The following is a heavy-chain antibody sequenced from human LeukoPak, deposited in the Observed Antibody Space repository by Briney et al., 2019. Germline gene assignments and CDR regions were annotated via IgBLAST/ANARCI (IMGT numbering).Heavy chain of an antibody. CDR1: GYTFTSYY. V-gene: IGHV1-46*01. Sequence: EAAVKVSCKASGYTFTSYYMHWARQAPGQGLEWMGIINPSGGSTSYAQKFQGRVTMTRDTSTSTVYMELSSLRSEDTAVYYCASSSHVAGGYYMDVWGKGTTVTVSS. J-gene: IGHJ6*03. CDR2: INPSGGST. D-gene: IGHD2-15*01. CDR3: ASSSHVAGGYYMDV.